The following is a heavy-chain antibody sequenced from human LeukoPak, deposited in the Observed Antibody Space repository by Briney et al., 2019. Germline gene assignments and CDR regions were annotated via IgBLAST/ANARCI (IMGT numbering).Heavy chain of an antibody. J-gene: IGHJ4*02. CDR2: IYYSGTT. CDR3: ARGVYIAAAQYGY. V-gene: IGHV4-59*01. D-gene: IGHD6-13*01. Sequence: SETLSLTCTVSGGSISSYYWTWIRQPPGKGLEWIGYIYYSGTTNYNPSLKSRVTISVDTSKDQFSLKLSSVTAADTAVYYCARGVYIAAAQYGYWGQGTLVTVSS. CDR1: GGSISSYY.